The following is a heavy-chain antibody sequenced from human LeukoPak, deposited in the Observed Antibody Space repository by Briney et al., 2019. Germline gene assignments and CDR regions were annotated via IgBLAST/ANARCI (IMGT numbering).Heavy chain of an antibody. V-gene: IGHV3-48*04. J-gene: IGHJ6*02. CDR2: ISSRSSTI. CDR1: GFTFSSYS. D-gene: IGHD3-3*02. Sequence: GGSLRLCCAASGFTFSSYSMNWVRQAPGKGLEWVSYISSRSSTIYYADSVKGRFTISRDNAKNSLYLQMNSLRAEDTAVYYCAKSISKMAGQSGYYYGMDVWGQGTTVTVSS. CDR3: AKSISKMAGQSGYYYGMDV.